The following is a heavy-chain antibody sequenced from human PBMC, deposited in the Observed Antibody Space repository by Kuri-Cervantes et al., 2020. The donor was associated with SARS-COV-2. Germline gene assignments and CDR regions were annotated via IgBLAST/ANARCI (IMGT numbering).Heavy chain of an antibody. CDR2: IWYDGSNK. V-gene: IGHV3-33*01. D-gene: IGHD3-3*01. Sequence: GGSLRLSCAASGFIFSNYAMHWVRQAPGKGLEWLAVIWYDGSNKYYADSVRGRLTISRDNSKNTLYLQMNSLRAEDTAVYYCAREPRIDYDFWSGYYIPWGQGTTVTVSS. CDR3: AREPRIDYDFWSGYYIP. CDR1: GFIFSNYA. J-gene: IGHJ6*02.